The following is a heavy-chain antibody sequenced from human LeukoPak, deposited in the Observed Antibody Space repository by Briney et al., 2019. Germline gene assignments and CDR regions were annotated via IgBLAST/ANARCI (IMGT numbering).Heavy chain of an antibody. Sequence: ESLRLSCSASGFTFSSYCMKWVRQAPGKGLEWVSYISSSSSTINYADSVKGRFTISRDNATNTLYMQMTSLRAEDTAVYYCAREDGYSGYESYWGQGTLVTVSS. D-gene: IGHD5-12*01. V-gene: IGHV3-48*01. J-gene: IGHJ4*02. CDR3: AREDGYSGYESY. CDR2: ISSSSSTI. CDR1: GFTFSSYC.